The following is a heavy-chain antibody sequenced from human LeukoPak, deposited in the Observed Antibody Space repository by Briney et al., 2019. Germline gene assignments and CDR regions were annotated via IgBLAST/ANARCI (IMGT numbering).Heavy chain of an antibody. V-gene: IGHV3-48*03. Sequence: GGSLRLSCVASGFMFSSYCMTWVRRAPGRGLEWVSYISGSGTTMYYADSVKGRFTISRDNAKNSLYLQMNSLRAEDTAVYYCAEAVPKSGLWGQGTLVTVSS. D-gene: IGHD6-19*01. J-gene: IGHJ4*02. CDR1: GFMFSSYC. CDR3: AEAVPKSGL. CDR2: ISGSGTTM.